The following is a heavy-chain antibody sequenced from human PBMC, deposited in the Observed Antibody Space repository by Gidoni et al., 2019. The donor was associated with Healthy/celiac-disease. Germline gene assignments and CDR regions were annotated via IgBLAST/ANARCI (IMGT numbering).Heavy chain of an antibody. Sequence: QVQLVESGGGVVQPGRSLRLSCAASGFTFSSYGLHWVRQAPGKGLEWVAVISYDGSNKYYADSVKGRFTISRDNSKNTLYLQMNSLRAEDTAVYYCAKGSSGFWSGYLDAYYYYYMDVWGKGTTVTVSS. D-gene: IGHD3-3*01. CDR3: AKGSSGFWSGYLDAYYYYYMDV. CDR2: ISYDGSNK. V-gene: IGHV3-30*18. J-gene: IGHJ6*03. CDR1: GFTFSSYG.